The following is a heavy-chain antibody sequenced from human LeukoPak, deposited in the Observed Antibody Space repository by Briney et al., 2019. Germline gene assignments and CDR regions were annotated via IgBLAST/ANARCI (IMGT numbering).Heavy chain of an antibody. V-gene: IGHV3-74*01. CDR3: ASGRSDYYDSSGYSLGAFDI. CDR1: GFTFSNYW. J-gene: IGHJ3*02. D-gene: IGHD3-22*01. CDR2: IKSDGSDT. Sequence: GGSLRLSCAASGFTFSNYWMLWVRQAPGMGLVWVSRIKSDGSDTTYADSVKGRFTISRDNSKNTLYLQMNSLRAEDTAVYYCASGRSDYYDSSGYSLGAFDIWGKGTMVTVSS.